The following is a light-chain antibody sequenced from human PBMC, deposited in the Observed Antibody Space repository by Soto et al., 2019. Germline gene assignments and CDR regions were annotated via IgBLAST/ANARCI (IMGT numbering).Light chain of an antibody. CDR3: SSFTSSSTLV. J-gene: IGLJ1*01. Sequence: QSALTQPASVSASPGQSITISCTGTSSDVGGYNYVSWYQQHPGKAPKLMIYEVSNRPSGVSNRSSGSKSGNTASLTISGLQAEDEADYYCSSFTSSSTLVFGTGTKVTVL. CDR1: SSDVGGYNY. V-gene: IGLV2-14*01. CDR2: EVS.